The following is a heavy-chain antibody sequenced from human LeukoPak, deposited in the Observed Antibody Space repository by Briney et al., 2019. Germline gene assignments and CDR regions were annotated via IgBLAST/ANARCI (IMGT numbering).Heavy chain of an antibody. Sequence: ASVKVSCKASGYTFTGYYMHWVRQAPGQGLEWMGWINPNSGGTNYAQRFQGWVTMTRDTSISTAYMELSRLRSDDTAVYYCARGPVGLRYFDLWGRGTLVTVSS. V-gene: IGHV1-2*04. D-gene: IGHD1-7*01. CDR3: ARGPVGLRYFDL. J-gene: IGHJ2*01. CDR1: GYTFTGYY. CDR2: INPNSGGT.